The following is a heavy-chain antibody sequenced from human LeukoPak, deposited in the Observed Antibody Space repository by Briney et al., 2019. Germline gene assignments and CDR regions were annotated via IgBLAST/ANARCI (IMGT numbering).Heavy chain of an antibody. J-gene: IGHJ4*02. CDR3: AKALVRGVVILPWDY. Sequence: GGSLRLSCAASGFTFSSYAMSWVRQAPGKGLDWVSAISGSGGSTYYADSVKGRFTISRDNSKNTLYLQMNSLRAEDTAVYYCAKALVRGVVILPWDYWGQGTLVTVSS. CDR1: GFTFSSYA. V-gene: IGHV3-23*01. CDR2: ISGSGGST. D-gene: IGHD3-3*01.